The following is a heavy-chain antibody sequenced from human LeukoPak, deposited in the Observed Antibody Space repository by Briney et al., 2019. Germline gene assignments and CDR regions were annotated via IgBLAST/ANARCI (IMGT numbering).Heavy chain of an antibody. V-gene: IGHV4-39*07. CDR1: GGSISSSSYY. CDR3: ARSSYYSDSSGYSYFYYYNMDV. J-gene: IGHJ6*03. Sequence: ETLSLTCTVSGGSISSSSYYWGWIRQPPGKGLEWIGSIYYSGSTYYNPSLKSRVTISVDTSKNQFSLKLSSVTAADTAVYYCARSSYYSDSSGYSYFYYYNMDVWGKGTTVTVSS. CDR2: IYYSGST. D-gene: IGHD3-22*01.